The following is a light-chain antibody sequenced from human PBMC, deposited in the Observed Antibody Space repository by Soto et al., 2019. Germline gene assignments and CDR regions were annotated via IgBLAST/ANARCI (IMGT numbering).Light chain of an antibody. Sequence: QSVLTQPPSASGSPGQSVAISCTGTSSDVGGYNYVSWYQQHPGKAPKLMISEVSKRPSGVPDRFSGSKSGNTASLTVSGLQAEDVADYYCTSYGGSNNLVFGGGTQLTVL. J-gene: IGLJ2*01. CDR2: EVS. CDR1: SSDVGGYNY. CDR3: TSYGGSNNLV. V-gene: IGLV2-8*01.